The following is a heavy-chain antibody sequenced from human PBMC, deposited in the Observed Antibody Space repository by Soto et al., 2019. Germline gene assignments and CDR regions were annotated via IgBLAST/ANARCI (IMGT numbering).Heavy chain of an antibody. Sequence: QVQLVESGGGLVKPGGSLRLSCAASGFTFSDYYMSWIRQAPGKGLEWVSYISSSGSTIYYADSVKGRFTISRDNAKNSLYLQMNSLRAEETAVYYCAGYCISTSCYRDWFDPWGQGPLVTVSS. V-gene: IGHV3-11*01. J-gene: IGHJ5*02. CDR2: ISSSGSTI. CDR3: AGYCISTSCYRDWFDP. D-gene: IGHD2-2*01. CDR1: GFTFSDYY.